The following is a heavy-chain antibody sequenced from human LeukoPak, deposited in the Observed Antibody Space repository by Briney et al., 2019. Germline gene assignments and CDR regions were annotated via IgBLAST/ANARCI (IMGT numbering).Heavy chain of an antibody. CDR3: ARDPDVLGITPYYFDF. D-gene: IGHD3-9*01. J-gene: IGHJ4*02. CDR1: GFTFSDYT. CDR2: ISSDSSYI. V-gene: IGHV3-21*01. Sequence: GGSLRLSCAASGFTFSDYTMTWVRQAPGKGLEWVASISSDSSYIDYADTVKGRFTISRDNAKNSLFLKTDTLRGDDTGIYYCARDPDVLGITPYYFDFWGQGTLVTVSS.